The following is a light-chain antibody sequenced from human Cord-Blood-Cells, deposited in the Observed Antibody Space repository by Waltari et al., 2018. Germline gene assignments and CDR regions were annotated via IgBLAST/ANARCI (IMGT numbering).Light chain of an antibody. V-gene: IGKV4-1*01. CDR3: QQYYSTPWT. CDR1: QSVLYSSNNKNY. Sequence: DIVMTQSPDSLAVSLGERATINCMSSQSVLYSSNNKNYLAWYQQKPGQPHKLLIYWASTRESGVPDRFSGSGSGTDFTLTISSLQAEDVAVYYCQQYYSTPWTFGQGTKVEIK. CDR2: WAS. J-gene: IGKJ1*01.